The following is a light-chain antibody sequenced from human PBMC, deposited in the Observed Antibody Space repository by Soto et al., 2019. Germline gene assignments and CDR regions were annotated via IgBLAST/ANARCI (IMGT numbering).Light chain of an antibody. Sequence: IQLTQSPSSLSASVGDRVTITCRASQGISSYLAWYQQKPGKAPKLLIYAASTLQSGVPSRFSGSGSGTDFTLTISSLRPEDFATYYCQQLNSYPPRITFGPGTKVDIK. CDR2: AAS. CDR1: QGISSY. CDR3: QQLNSYPPRIT. V-gene: IGKV1-9*01. J-gene: IGKJ3*01.